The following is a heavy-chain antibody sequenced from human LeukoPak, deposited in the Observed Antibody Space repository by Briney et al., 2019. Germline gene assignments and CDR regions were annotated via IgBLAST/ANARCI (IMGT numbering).Heavy chain of an antibody. Sequence: PSETLSLTCTVSGGSISSYYWSWIRQPPGKGLEWIGYIYYSGSTNYNPSLKSRVTISVDTSKNQFSLKPSSVTAADTAVYYCARVPIEYSSSRDAFDLWGQGTMVTVSS. V-gene: IGHV4-59*01. CDR1: GGSISSYY. CDR2: IYYSGST. J-gene: IGHJ3*01. D-gene: IGHD6-6*01. CDR3: ARVPIEYSSSRDAFDL.